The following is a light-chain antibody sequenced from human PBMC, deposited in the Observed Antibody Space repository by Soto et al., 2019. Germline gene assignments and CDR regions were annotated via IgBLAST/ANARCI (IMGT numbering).Light chain of an antibody. J-gene: IGLJ2*01. V-gene: IGLV1-40*01. Sequence: QSVLTQPPSVSGAPGQRVTISCTGSSSNIGAGYDIHWYQQLPGTAPKLLIYGNINRPSGVPGRFSGSKSGTSSSLAIAGLQADDEADYYCQSYDSSLRGSVVFGGGTKLTVL. CDR3: QSYDSSLRGSVV. CDR1: SSNIGAGYD. CDR2: GNI.